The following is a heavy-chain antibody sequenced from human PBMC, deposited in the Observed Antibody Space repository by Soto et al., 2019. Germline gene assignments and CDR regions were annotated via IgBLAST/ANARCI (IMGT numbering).Heavy chain of an antibody. V-gene: IGHV1-18*01. Sequence: ASVKVSCKASGYTFTSYALSWVRQAPGQGLEWMGWINVYNGNTKHAQKFQGRVTMTTDTSTSTVYMELRSLTSDDTAVYYCARDLVAETTGISGHWGHATLLTVSS. J-gene: IGHJ4*01. CDR2: INVYNGNT. D-gene: IGHD4-4*01. CDR1: GYTFTSYA. CDR3: ARDLVAETTGISGH.